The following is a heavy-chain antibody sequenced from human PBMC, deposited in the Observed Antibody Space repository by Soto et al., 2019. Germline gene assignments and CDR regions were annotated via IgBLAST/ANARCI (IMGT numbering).Heavy chain of an antibody. CDR3: VRSGSRDSWLADF. CDR1: GGSIGSYH. CDR2: IYVSGST. Sequence: PSETLSLTCTVSGGSIGSYHWSWVRQPAGKGLEWIGRIYVSGSTDYNPSLTSRVTMSVDTSKNQFSLKVKSVTAADTAVYYCVRSGSRDSWLADFWGQGSLVTVSS. J-gene: IGHJ4*02. V-gene: IGHV4-4*07. D-gene: IGHD6-19*01.